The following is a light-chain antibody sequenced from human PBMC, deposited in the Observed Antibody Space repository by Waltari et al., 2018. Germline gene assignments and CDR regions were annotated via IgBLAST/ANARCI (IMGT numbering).Light chain of an antibody. CDR2: WAA. CDR1: QSVLYSSNNQNY. J-gene: IGKJ2*01. V-gene: IGKV4-1*01. CDR3: QQYYSTPPYT. Sequence: DIVMTQSPDSLAVSLGERATINCKSSQSVLYSSNNQNYLAWYQQKPGQPPKLLIYWAATRESGVPERFSGSGSGTDFTLTISSLQAEDVAVYYCQQYYSTPPYTFGQGTKLEIK.